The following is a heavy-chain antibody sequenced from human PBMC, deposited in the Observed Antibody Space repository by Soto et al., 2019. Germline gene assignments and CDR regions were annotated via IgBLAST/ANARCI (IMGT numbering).Heavy chain of an antibody. CDR3: ARESSSPNYYYYGMDV. Sequence: KVSCKASGGTFSSYAVSWARQAPGQGLEWMGVIIPLLNTPKYVQKFQGRVTITADASATTAYMELSSLRSEDTAVYYCARESSSPNYYYYGMDVWGQGTTVTVSS. D-gene: IGHD6-6*01. V-gene: IGHV1-69*01. CDR2: IIPLLNTP. CDR1: GGTFSSYA. J-gene: IGHJ6*02.